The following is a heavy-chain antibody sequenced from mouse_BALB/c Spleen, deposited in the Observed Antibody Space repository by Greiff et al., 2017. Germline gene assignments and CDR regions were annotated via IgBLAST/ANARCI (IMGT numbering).Heavy chain of an antibody. CDR1: GYTFTSYW. CDR2: IYPSDSYT. CDR3: TRNYGSSYGFDY. Sequence: VQLQQPGAELVRPGASVKLSCKASGYTFTSYWINWVKQRPGQGLEWIGNIYPSDSYTNYNQKFKDKATLTVDKSSSTAYMQLSSPTSEDSAVYYCTRNYGSSYGFDYWGQGTTLTVSS. D-gene: IGHD1-1*01. J-gene: IGHJ2*01. V-gene: IGHV1-69*02.